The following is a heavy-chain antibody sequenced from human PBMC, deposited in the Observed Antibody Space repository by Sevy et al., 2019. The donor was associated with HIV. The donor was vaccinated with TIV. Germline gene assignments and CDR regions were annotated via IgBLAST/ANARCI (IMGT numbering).Heavy chain of an antibody. CDR3: AAEMIAAADNDYAYGLDV. J-gene: IGHJ6*02. CDR1: GGSFASGTFY. V-gene: IGHV4-61*02. D-gene: IGHD6-13*01. Sequence: SETLSLTCTVSGGSFASGTFYWSWVRQPAGKGLEWIGRVYPSGSANYSPALTSPVTMSVDTSRNQAYLRLSPVTDADTADYFCAAEMIAAADNDYAYGLDVWGQGTTVTVSS. CDR2: VYPSGSA.